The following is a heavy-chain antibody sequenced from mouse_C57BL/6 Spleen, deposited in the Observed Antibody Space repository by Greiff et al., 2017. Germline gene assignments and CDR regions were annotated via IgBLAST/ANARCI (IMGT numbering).Heavy chain of an antibody. D-gene: IGHD3-2*02. V-gene: IGHV1-55*01. CDR2: IYPGSGST. CDR1: GYTFTSYW. J-gene: IGHJ2*01. CDR3: ARGSSGYDYFDY. Sequence: QVQLQQPGAELVKPGASVKISCKASGYTFTSYWITWVKQRPGQGLEWIGDIYPGSGSTNYNEKFKSKATLTVDTSSSTAYMQLSSLTSEDSAVYYCARGSSGYDYFDYWGQGTTLTVSS.